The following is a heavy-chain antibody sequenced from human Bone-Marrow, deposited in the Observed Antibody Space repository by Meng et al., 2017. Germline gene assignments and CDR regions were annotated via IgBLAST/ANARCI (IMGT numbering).Heavy chain of an antibody. CDR3: ARGVVADPPGD. D-gene: IGHD2-15*01. Sequence: QVQLQEAGPGLVRSSETLSLTCTVSGASVNTGSYYWSWIRPPPGRGLELIGFIYQSGSTNNNPSLKSRVTISLDMSSNQFSLTLNSVTAADTAIYYCARGVVADPPGDWGRGTLVTVSS. CDR2: IYQSGST. J-gene: IGHJ1*01. V-gene: IGHV4-61*01. CDR1: GASVNTGSYY.